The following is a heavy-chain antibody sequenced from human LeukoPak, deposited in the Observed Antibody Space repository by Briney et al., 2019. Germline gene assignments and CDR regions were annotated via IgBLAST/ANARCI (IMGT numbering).Heavy chain of an antibody. CDR2: ISSSSNTV. CDR3: ARVAAAGYYGMDV. J-gene: IGHJ6*02. Sequence: GGSLRLSCAASGLTFSDYYMSWIRQAPGKGLEWLSYISSSSNTVYYADSVKGRFTISRDNAKNSLYLQMNSLRAEDTALYYCARVAAAGYYGMDVWGQGTTVTVSS. D-gene: IGHD6-13*01. V-gene: IGHV3-11*01. CDR1: GLTFSDYY.